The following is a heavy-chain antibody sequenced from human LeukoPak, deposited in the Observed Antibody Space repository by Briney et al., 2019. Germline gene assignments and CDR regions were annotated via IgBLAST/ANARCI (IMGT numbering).Heavy chain of an antibody. CDR1: GGSISSGSYY. D-gene: IGHD3-22*01. CDR2: IYTSGST. J-gene: IGHJ5*02. Sequence: PSETLSLTCTVSGGSISSGSYYWNWIRQPAGKGLEWIGRIYTSGSTNYNPSLKSRVTISVDTSKNQFSLKLSSVTAADTAEYYCARGVDSSGYQYKGFDLWGQGTLVTVSS. CDR3: ARGVDSSGYQYKGFDL. V-gene: IGHV4-61*02.